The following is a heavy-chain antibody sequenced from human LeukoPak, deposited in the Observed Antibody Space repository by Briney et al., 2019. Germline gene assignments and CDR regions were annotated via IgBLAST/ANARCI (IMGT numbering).Heavy chain of an antibody. CDR3: ARHPGSIAVALDAFDI. J-gene: IGHJ3*02. CDR2: IYYSGST. CDR1: GGSISSYY. Sequence: SETLSLTCTVSGGSISSYYWSWIRQPPGKGLEWIGYIYYSGSTNYNPSLKSRVTISVDTSKNQFSLKLSPVTAADTAVYYCARHPGSIAVALDAFDIWGQGTMVTVTS. V-gene: IGHV4-59*08. D-gene: IGHD6-19*01.